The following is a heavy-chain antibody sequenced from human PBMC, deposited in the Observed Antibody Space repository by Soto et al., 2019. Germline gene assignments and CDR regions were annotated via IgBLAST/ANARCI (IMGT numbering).Heavy chain of an antibody. V-gene: IGHV1-3*01. CDR3: ARGPLSLYSADFR. Sequence: QVQLVQSGAEVKKPGASVRISCRTSGYTFTSYAITWLRHAPGQRLEWMGWINGGNGDTKYSQKFQDRRSITRDTYATTDSLGLRSLTPEDTAIYYCARGPLSLYSADFRWGQGTLVTVSS. CDR1: GYTFTSYA. D-gene: IGHD1-26*01. CDR2: INGGNGDT. J-gene: IGHJ4*02.